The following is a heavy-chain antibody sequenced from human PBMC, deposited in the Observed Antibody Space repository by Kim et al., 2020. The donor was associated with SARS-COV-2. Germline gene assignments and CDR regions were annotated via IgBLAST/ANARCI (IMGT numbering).Heavy chain of an antibody. J-gene: IGHJ4*02. Sequence: VSVKSCITISPDTSKHQFYLQLTSVTPEDTAVYYCATDNLLSSGWYYFDYWGQGTLVTVSS. CDR3: ATDNLLSSGWYYFDY. V-gene: IGHV6-1*03. D-gene: IGHD6-19*01.